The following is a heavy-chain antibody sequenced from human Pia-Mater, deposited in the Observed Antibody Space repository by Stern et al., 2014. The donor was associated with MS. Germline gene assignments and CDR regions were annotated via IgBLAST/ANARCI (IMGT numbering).Heavy chain of an antibody. J-gene: IGHJ4*02. CDR3: ARQRTTGHMDFDY. CDR1: GYTFTTYY. V-gene: IGHV1-46*01. D-gene: IGHD1-1*01. CDR2: INTSDGDT. Sequence: QVQLVQSGAEVKKPGASVNISCGTSGYTFTTYYVHWVRQAPGQGLEWMGIINTSDGDTSHTRKFQDRVTVTRDTSASTVYLKLSSLKSEDTAVYYCARQRTTGHMDFDYWGQGTLVTVSS.